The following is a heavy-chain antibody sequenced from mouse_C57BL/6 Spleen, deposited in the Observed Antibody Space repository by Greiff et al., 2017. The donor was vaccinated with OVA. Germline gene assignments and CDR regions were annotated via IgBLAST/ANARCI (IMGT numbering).Heavy chain of an antibody. CDR3: ARRDITTGVSRGY. J-gene: IGHJ2*01. CDR2: INPRSGNT. Sequence: VQLQQSGADLVRPGASVKLSCKASGYTFTSYAMCWVKQSTGQGLEWIGDINPRSGNTYYNEKFKGKVTLTADKSSSTAYMELRSLTSEDSAVYYCARRDITTGVSRGYWGQGTTLTVSS. D-gene: IGHD1-1*01. V-gene: IGHV1-81*01. CDR1: GYTFTSYA.